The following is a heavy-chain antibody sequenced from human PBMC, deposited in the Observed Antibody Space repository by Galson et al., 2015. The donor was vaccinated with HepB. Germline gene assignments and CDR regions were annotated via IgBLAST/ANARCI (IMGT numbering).Heavy chain of an antibody. CDR3: ARGQSITIFGVASRGDWFDP. J-gene: IGHJ5*02. D-gene: IGHD3-3*01. V-gene: IGHV1-3*01. CDR1: GYTFTSYA. Sequence: SVKVSCKASGYTFTSYAMHWVRQAPGQRLERMGWINAGNGNTKYSQKFQGRVTITRDTSASTAYMELSSLRSEDTAVYYCARGQSITIFGVASRGDWFDPWGQGTLVTVSS. CDR2: INAGNGNT.